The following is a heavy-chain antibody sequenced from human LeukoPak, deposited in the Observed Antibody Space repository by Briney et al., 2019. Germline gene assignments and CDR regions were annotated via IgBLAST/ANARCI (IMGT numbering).Heavy chain of an antibody. J-gene: IGHJ5*02. Sequence: GGSLRLSCAASGFVFSTSVMHWVRQAPGKGLEWVALIWHDGSDIYYSDSVKGRFTISRDNSKNTLYLQAHSLTTEDTAVYYCVKDHLGRGVVASWGQGTLVTVSS. CDR3: VKDHLGRGVVAS. V-gene: IGHV3-30*02. CDR2: IWHDGSDI. D-gene: IGHD3-10*01. CDR1: GFVFSTSV.